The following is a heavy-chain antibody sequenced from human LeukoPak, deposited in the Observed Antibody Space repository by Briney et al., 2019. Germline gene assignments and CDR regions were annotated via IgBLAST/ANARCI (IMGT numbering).Heavy chain of an antibody. CDR3: ARDNYDFWSGFDY. CDR1: GFTFSTYG. D-gene: IGHD3-3*01. V-gene: IGHV3-30*02. Sequence: PGGPLRLSCAASGFTFSTYGMHWVRQAPGKGLEWVAFIQSDEIDKFYADSVKGRFTVSRDNSKNTLYLQMNSLRAEDTAVYYCARDNYDFWSGFDYWGQGTLVTVSS. J-gene: IGHJ4*02. CDR2: IQSDEIDK.